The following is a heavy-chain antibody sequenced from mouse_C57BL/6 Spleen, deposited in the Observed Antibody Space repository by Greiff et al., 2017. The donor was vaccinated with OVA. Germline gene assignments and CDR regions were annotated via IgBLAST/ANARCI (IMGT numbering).Heavy chain of an antibody. V-gene: IGHV1-59*01. J-gene: IGHJ2*01. CDR3: AREDLDY. CDR2: IDPSDSYT. CDR1: GYTFTSYW. Sequence: QVQLQQPGAELVRPGTSVKLSCKASGYTFTSYWMHWVKQRPGQGLEWIGVIDPSDSYTNYNQKFKGKATLTVDTSSSTAYMQLSSLTSEDSAVDYCAREDLDYWGQGTTLTVSS.